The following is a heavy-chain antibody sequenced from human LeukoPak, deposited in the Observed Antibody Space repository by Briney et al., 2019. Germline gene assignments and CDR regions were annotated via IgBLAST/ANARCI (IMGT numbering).Heavy chain of an antibody. CDR2: IYHSGST. D-gene: IGHD3-16*01. V-gene: IGHV4-39*01. J-gene: IGHJ4*02. Sequence: SETLSLTCIVSGGSISSSDYYWGWIRQPPGMGLEWIATIYHSGSTYYNPSLKSRVTISVDTFKNQFSLRLSSVTAADTAVYYCASYPRGSYFDYWGQGTLVTVSS. CDR1: GGSISSSDYY. CDR3: ASYPRGSYFDY.